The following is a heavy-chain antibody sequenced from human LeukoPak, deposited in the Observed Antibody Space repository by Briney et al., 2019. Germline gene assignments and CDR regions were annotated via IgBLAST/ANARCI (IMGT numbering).Heavy chain of an antibody. CDR2: IIPILGIA. CDR1: GGTFSSYA. J-gene: IGHJ5*02. Sequence: SVKVSCKASGGTFSSYALSWVRQAPGQGLEWMGKIIPILGIANYAQKFQGRVTITADKSTSTAYMELSSLRSEDTAVYYCARGVRYYDFWSGPAGGFDPWGQGTLVTVSS. V-gene: IGHV1-69*04. D-gene: IGHD3-3*01. CDR3: ARGVRYYDFWSGPAGGFDP.